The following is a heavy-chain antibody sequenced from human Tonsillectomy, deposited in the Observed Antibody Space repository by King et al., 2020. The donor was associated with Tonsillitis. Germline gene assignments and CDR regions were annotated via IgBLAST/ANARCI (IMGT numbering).Heavy chain of an antibody. D-gene: IGHD3-22*01. J-gene: IGHJ5*02. CDR2: IFSNDEK. CDR3: ARISSLYEYDSRGYNWFDP. V-gene: IGHV2-26*01. CDR1: GFSLSNARMG. Sequence: FTLKESGPVLVKPTETLTLTCNVSGFSLSNARMGVSWIRQPPGKALEWLAHIFSNDEKFYSTSLKNRVTISKDTSRSQVVLTMSNMDPVDTATYYCARISSLYEYDSRGYNWFDPWGQGTLVTVSS.